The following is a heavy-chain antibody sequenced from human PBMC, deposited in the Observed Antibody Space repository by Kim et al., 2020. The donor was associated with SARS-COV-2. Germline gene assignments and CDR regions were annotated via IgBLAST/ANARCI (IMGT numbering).Heavy chain of an antibody. CDR1: GDSISSFTW. Sequence: SETLSLTCAVSGDSISSFTWWSWVRQPPGEGLAWIGEVDHSGTTNYKHSLKSRVTISLDKSKNQFSLSLRAVTAADTAMYYCASRGRVSGAGRNWFDSSGQGTLVTVSS. V-gene: IGHV4-4*02. CDR3: ASRGRVSGAGRNWFDS. CDR2: VDHSGTT. J-gene: IGHJ5*01. D-gene: IGHD5-12*01.